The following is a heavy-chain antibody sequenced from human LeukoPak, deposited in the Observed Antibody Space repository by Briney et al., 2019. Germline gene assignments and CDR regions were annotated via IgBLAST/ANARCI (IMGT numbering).Heavy chain of an antibody. D-gene: IGHD6-13*01. J-gene: IGHJ4*02. Sequence: PGGSLRLSYAASGLTLRIHAMLGAPDARGRARECGSAISNSGGSTYYADSVKGRFTISRDNSKNTLYLQMNSLRAGDTAVYYCAKSVIAEAGTFDYWGQGTLVTVSS. CDR2: ISNSGGST. CDR3: AKSVIAEAGTFDY. V-gene: IGHV3-23*01. CDR1: GLTLRIHA.